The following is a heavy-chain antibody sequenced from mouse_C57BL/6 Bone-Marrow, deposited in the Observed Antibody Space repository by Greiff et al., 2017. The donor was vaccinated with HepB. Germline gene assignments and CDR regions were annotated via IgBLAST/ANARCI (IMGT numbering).Heavy chain of an antibody. CDR1: GYTFTSYW. D-gene: IGHD2-1*01. J-gene: IGHJ4*01. Sequence: QVQLQQPGAELVRPGTSVKLSCKASGYTFTSYWMHWVKQRPGQGLEWIGVIDPSDSYTNYNQKFKGKATLTVDPSSSTAYMQLSSLTSEDSAVYYCAGPSMVTTLYYYAMDYWGQGTSVTVSS. V-gene: IGHV1-59*01. CDR2: IDPSDSYT. CDR3: AGPSMVTTLYYYAMDY.